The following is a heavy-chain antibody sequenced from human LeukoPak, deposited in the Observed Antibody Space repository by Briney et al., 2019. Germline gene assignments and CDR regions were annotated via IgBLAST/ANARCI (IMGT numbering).Heavy chain of an antibody. V-gene: IGHV3-21*01. CDR3: ARGNPRRRRAFDI. Sequence: SGGSLRLSCAASGFTFSSYSMNWVRQAPGKGLEWVSSISSSSSYIYYADSVKGRFTISRDNAKNSLYLQMNSLRAEDTAVYYCARGNPRRRRAFDIWGQGTMVTVSS. CDR1: GFTFSSYS. CDR2: ISSSSSYI. J-gene: IGHJ3*02. D-gene: IGHD1-14*01.